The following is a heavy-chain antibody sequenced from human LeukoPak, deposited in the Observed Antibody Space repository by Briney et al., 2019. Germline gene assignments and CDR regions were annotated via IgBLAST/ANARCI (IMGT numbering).Heavy chain of an antibody. V-gene: IGHV3-23*01. D-gene: IGHD4-23*01. CDR3: AKDYGGFDY. CDR1: GFTFSNYA. J-gene: IGHJ4*02. Sequence: GGSLRLSCAASGFTFSNYAMSWVRQAPGKGLEWFSAISGSGGSTYYADSVKGRFTISRDNSKNMLYLQMNSLRDEDTAVYYCAKDYGGFDYWGQGTLVTVSS. CDR2: ISGSGGST.